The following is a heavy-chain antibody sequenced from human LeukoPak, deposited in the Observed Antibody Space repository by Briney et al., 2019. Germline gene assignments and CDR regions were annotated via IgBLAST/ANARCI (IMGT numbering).Heavy chain of an antibody. D-gene: IGHD3-9*01. CDR2: INHSGST. CDR3: ARGRIGVLRYFDWRYNYYYVDV. V-gene: IGHV4-34*01. CDR1: GGSFSGYY. J-gene: IGHJ6*03. Sequence: PSETLSLTCAVYGGSFSGYYWSWIRQPPGKGLEWIGEINHSGSTNYNPSLKSRVTISVDTSKNQFSLKLSSVTAADTAVYYCARGRIGVLRYFDWRYNYYYVDVWGKGTTVTVSS.